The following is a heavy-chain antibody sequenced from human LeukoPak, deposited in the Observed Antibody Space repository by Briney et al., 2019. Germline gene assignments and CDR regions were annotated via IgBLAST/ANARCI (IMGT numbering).Heavy chain of an antibody. CDR2: ISRNSGSI. CDR1: GFTFDDYA. V-gene: IGHV3-9*01. Sequence: PGRSLRLSCAASGFTFDDYAMHWVRQAPGKGLEWVSGISRNSGSIGYADSVKGRFTISRDNAKNSLYLQMNSLRAEDTALYYCAKDRDGYNHEAFDIWGQGTMVTVSS. J-gene: IGHJ3*02. D-gene: IGHD5-24*01. CDR3: AKDRDGYNHEAFDI.